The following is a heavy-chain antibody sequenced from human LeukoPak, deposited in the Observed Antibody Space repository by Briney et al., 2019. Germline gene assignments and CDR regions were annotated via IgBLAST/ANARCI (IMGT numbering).Heavy chain of an antibody. CDR3: ARVVAAAEEFDY. Sequence: ASVKVSCKASGYTFTSYGISWVRQAPGQWLELMGWISAYNGNTNYAQKLQGRVTMTTDTSTSTAYMELSSLRSEDTAVYYCARVVAAAEEFDYWGQGTLVTVSS. J-gene: IGHJ4*02. CDR2: ISAYNGNT. D-gene: IGHD2-15*01. CDR1: GYTFTSYG. V-gene: IGHV1-18*01.